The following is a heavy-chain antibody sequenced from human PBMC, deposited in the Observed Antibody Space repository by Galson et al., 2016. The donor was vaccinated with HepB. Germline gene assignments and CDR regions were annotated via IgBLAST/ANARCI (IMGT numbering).Heavy chain of an antibody. CDR2: INSAGDTT. CDR3: ARGKRGPFDY. CDR1: GFSSSDYE. V-gene: IGHV3-48*03. D-gene: IGHD3-16*01. Sequence: SLRLSCAASGFSSSDYEINWVRQAPGKGLEWISYINSAGDTTYYTDSVRGRFTISRDNAKRSLFLQMNTLRAEDTAVYYCARGKRGPFDYWGQGTLVTVSS. J-gene: IGHJ4*02.